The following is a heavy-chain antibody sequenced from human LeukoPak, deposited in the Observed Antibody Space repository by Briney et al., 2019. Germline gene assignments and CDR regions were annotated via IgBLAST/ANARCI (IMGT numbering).Heavy chain of an antibody. V-gene: IGHV3-9*01. CDR1: GFTFDDYA. CDR3: ARGPFDY. CDR2: ISWNSGSI. Sequence: GRSLRLSCAALGFTFDDYAMHWVRQAPGKGLEWVSGISWNSGSIGYANSVKGRFTISRDNAKNSLYLQMNSLRAEDTAVYYCARGPFDYWGQGTLVTVSS. J-gene: IGHJ4*02.